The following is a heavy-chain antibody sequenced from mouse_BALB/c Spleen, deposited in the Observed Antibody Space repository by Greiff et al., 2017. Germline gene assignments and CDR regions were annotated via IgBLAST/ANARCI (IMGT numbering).Heavy chain of an antibody. D-gene: IGHD2-1*01. Sequence: QVQLQQSGAELVRPGPSVKVSCKASGYAFTNYLIKWVKQRPGQGLEWIGVINPGSGGTNYNEKFKGKATLTADKSSSNAYMQLSSLTSDDSAVYFCARSWDGIRGFEYWGQGTLVTVSA. V-gene: IGHV1-54*01. CDR2: INPGSGGT. CDR1: GYAFTNYL. J-gene: IGHJ3*01. CDR3: ARSWDGIRGFEY.